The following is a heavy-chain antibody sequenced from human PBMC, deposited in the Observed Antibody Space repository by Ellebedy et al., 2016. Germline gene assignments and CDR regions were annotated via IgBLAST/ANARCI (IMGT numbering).Heavy chain of an antibody. D-gene: IGHD5-24*01. CDR1: GASIINYY. CDR3: ARGWGEGYKYTLGY. V-gene: IGHV4-59*13. CDR2: ISHSGNT. Sequence: SETLSLTXTVSGASIINYYWSWIRLPPGKGLEWIGYISHSGNTNYNPSHKSRATISVDTSKNQFFLNLGSVTAADTAFYYCARGWGEGYKYTLGYWGQGTLVTVSS. J-gene: IGHJ4*02.